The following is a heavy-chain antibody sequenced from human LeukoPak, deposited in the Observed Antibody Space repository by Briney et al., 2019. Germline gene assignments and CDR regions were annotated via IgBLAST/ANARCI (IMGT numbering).Heavy chain of an antibody. CDR3: AREKEGGTTFPYYFDY. CDR1: GGTFSSYA. Sequence: SVKVSCKASGGTFSSYAISWVRQAPGQGLEWMGGIIPILGTANYAQKFQGRVTITADESTSTAYMELSSLRSEDTAVYYCAREKEGGTTFPYYFDYWGQGTLVTVSS. J-gene: IGHJ4*02. V-gene: IGHV1-69*13. D-gene: IGHD1-7*01. CDR2: IIPILGTA.